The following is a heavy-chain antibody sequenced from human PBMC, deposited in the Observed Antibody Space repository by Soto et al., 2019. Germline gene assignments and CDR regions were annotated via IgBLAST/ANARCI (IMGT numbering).Heavy chain of an antibody. J-gene: IGHJ4*02. CDR1: GFSLSTSGLG. D-gene: IGHD4-17*01. CDR2: IYWDDDK. Sequence: QITLKESGPTLVKPTQTLTLTCTFSGFSLSTSGLGVGWIRQPPGKALEWRALIYWDDDKRYSPSLRSRLTITKETYKDQVVLTMTNMDPVDTATYYGARLTTVTCDYWGQGTLVTVSS. CDR3: ARLTTVTCDY. V-gene: IGHV2-5*02.